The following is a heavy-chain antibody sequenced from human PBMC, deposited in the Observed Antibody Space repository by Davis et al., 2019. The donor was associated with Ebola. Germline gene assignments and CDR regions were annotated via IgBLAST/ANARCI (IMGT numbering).Heavy chain of an antibody. V-gene: IGHV4-59*11. CDR3: ARDDRGYSYFDY. D-gene: IGHD5-24*01. CDR1: NDSISRHY. Sequence: PSESLSLTCIVPNDSISRHYWNWVRQPPGKGLEWIGYISHSGTTSYNPTLTGRVLISLDTSKNLLALKLNSVTATDTAIYFCARDDRGYSYFDYWGQGILVTVSS. J-gene: IGHJ4*02. CDR2: ISHSGTT.